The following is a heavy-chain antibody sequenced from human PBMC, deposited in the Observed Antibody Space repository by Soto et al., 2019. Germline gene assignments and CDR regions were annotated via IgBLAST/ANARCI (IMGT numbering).Heavy chain of an antibody. V-gene: IGHV1-8*01. CDR3: ASPRNMYYYGSGRPLNDAFDI. J-gene: IGHJ3*02. CDR2: MNPNSGNT. Sequence: ASVKVSCKASGYTFTSYDINWVRQATGQGLEWMGWMNPNSGNTGYAQKIQGRVTMTRNTSISTAYMELSSLRSEDTAVYYCASPRNMYYYGSGRPLNDAFDIWGQGTMVTVSS. D-gene: IGHD3-10*01. CDR1: GYTFTSYD.